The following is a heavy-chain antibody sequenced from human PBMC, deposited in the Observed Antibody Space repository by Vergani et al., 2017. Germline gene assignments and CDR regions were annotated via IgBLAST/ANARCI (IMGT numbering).Heavy chain of an antibody. CDR1: GFPFSSYA. CDR3: AKNVDQVYTPCVVYY. D-gene: IGHD2-8*01. CDR2: ISGMGVST. V-gene: IGHV3-23*01. Sequence: EVQLLESGGGLVQLGGSLRLSCAASGFPFSSYAMRWVRQAPGKGLEWGSGISGMGVSTPYADAVKGRFSISGDNSKNTLYLQMKSLRAADTAVYYCAKNVDQVYTPCVVYYWGQGTLVIVSS. J-gene: IGHJ4*02.